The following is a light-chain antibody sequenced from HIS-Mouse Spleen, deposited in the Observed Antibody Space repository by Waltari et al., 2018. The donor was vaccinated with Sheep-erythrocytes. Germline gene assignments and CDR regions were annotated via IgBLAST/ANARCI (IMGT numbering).Light chain of an antibody. CDR3: CSYAGSYNHV. J-gene: IGLJ1*01. Sequence: QSALTQPASVSGSPGQSITISCTGTSSDVGGYNHVSWFQQPPGKAPKLLIYDVINRPSGVPDRFSGSKSGNTASLTISGLQAEDEADYYCCSYAGSYNHVFATGTKVTVL. CDR2: DVI. CDR1: SSDVGGYNH. V-gene: IGLV2-11*01.